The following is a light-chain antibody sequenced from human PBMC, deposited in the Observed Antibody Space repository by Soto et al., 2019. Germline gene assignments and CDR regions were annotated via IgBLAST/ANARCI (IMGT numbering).Light chain of an antibody. CDR2: AAS. CDR3: QQYNNWPPWT. Sequence: EILMTQSPATLSVSPGERATLSCRASQSVSINLAWYQQKPGQAPRLLIYAASTRATGIPARFSGSGSGTEFTLTISSLQSEDFAVYYCQQYNNWPPWTFGQGTKVEIK. V-gene: IGKV3-15*01. CDR1: QSVSIN. J-gene: IGKJ1*01.